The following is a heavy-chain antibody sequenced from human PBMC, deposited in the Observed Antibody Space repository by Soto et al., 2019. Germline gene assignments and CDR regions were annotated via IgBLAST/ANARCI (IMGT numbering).Heavy chain of an antibody. D-gene: IGHD3-9*01. Sequence: ASVQVSCKASGYTFAGYYMHWVRQAPGQGLEWMGWINPNSGGTNYAQKFQGWVTMTRDTSISTAYMELSRLRSDATDVYYSETDYDILNGTDYGMHVWGHGTTVTVSS. J-gene: IGHJ6*02. CDR2: INPNSGGT. CDR3: ETDYDILNGTDYGMHV. CDR1: GYTFAGYY. V-gene: IGHV1-2*04.